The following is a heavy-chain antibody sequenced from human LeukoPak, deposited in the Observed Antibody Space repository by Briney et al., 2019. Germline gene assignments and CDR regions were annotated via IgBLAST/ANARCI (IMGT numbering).Heavy chain of an antibody. V-gene: IGHV1-24*01. Sequence: ASVKVSCKVSGYTLTELSMHWVRHAPGKGLELMGGFDPEDGETIYAQKFQDRVTMTEDTSTDTAYMELSSLRSEDTAVYYCATGVAVAGPADYWGQGTLVTVSS. CDR3: ATGVAVAGPADY. CDR2: FDPEDGET. D-gene: IGHD6-19*01. J-gene: IGHJ4*02. CDR1: GYTLTELS.